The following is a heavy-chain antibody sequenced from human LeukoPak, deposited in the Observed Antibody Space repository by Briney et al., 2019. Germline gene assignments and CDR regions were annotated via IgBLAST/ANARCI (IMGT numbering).Heavy chain of an antibody. CDR2: IIPIFGTA. J-gene: IGHJ6*03. V-gene: IGHV1-69*13. CDR1: GGTFSSYA. D-gene: IGHD3-10*01. Sequence: ASVKVSCKASGGTFSSYAISWVRQAPGQGLEWRGGIIPIFGTANYAQKFQGRVTITADESTSTAYMELGSLRSEDTAVYYCARGPLVVRGVMISHYYYYYMDVWGKGTTVTVSS. CDR3: ARGPLVVRGVMISHYYYYYMDV.